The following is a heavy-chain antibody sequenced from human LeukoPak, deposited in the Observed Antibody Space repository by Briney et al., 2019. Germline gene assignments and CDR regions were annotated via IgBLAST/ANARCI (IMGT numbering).Heavy chain of an antibody. CDR3: ASLRWEEGEYGSSSFDY. D-gene: IGHD6-6*01. V-gene: IGHV4-39*07. CDR1: GGSISSSSYY. Sequence: TSETLSLTCTVSGGSISSSSYYWGWIRQPPGKGLEWIGSIYYSGSTYYNPSLKSRVTISVDTSKNQFSLKLSSVTAADTAVYYCASLRWEEGEYGSSSFDYWGQGTLVTVSS. CDR2: IYYSGST. J-gene: IGHJ4*02.